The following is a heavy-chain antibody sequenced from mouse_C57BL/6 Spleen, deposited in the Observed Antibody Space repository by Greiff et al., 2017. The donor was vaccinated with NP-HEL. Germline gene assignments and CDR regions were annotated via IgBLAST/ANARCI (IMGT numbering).Heavy chain of an antibody. D-gene: IGHD1-1*01. CDR1: GYTFTSYW. Sequence: QVQLQQPGAELVRPGSSVKLSCKASGYTFTSYWMDWVKQRPGQGLEWIGNIYPSDSETHYNQKFKDKATLTVDKSSSTAYMQLSSLTSEDSAVYYCARNYGSSYVGAMDYWGQGTSVTVSS. V-gene: IGHV1-61*01. CDR3: ARNYGSSYVGAMDY. J-gene: IGHJ4*01. CDR2: IYPSDSET.